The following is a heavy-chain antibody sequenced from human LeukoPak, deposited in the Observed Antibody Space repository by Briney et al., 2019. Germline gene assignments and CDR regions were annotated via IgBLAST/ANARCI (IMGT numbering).Heavy chain of an antibody. CDR3: AQRFHYGSGSYFPFDP. D-gene: IGHD3-10*01. CDR2: ISGSGGST. V-gene: IGHV3-23*01. CDR1: GFTFSSYA. J-gene: IGHJ5*02. Sequence: PGGSLRLSCAASGFTFSSYAMSWVRQAPGKGLEWVSAISGSGGSTYYAASVKGRFTISRDNSKNTLYLQMNSLRAEDTAVYYCAQRFHYGSGSYFPFDPWGQGTLVTVSS.